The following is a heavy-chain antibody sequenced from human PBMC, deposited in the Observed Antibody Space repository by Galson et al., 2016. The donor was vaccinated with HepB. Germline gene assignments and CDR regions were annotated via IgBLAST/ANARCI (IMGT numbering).Heavy chain of an antibody. CDR1: GGSIRSYY. V-gene: IGHV4-59*01. D-gene: IGHD5-24*01. CDR2: IYYSGST. Sequence: SETLSLTCTVSGGSIRSYYWNWIRQPPGKGLEWIGYIYYSGSTNYNPSLKSRVTISVDTYKNQFSLKLSSVTDADTAVYYCERGMATVTNYYYGMDVWGQGTTVTFPS. J-gene: IGHJ6*02. CDR3: ERGMATVTNYYYGMDV.